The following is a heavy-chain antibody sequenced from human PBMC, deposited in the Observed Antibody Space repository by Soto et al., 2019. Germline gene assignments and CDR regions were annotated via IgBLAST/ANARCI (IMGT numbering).Heavy chain of an antibody. CDR2: ISHDGSNK. V-gene: IGHV3-30*18. CDR1: GFSFSSYG. Sequence: QVQLVESGGGVVQPGRSLRLSCAASGFSFSSYGMHWVREAPGKGLEWVAVISHDGSNKYYADSVKGRVTISRDNSKNTLYLQMNSLRAEDTAVYHCAKDGIPGIAAVGARWFDPWGQGTLVTVSS. J-gene: IGHJ5*02. CDR3: AKDGIPGIAAVGARWFDP. D-gene: IGHD6-13*01.